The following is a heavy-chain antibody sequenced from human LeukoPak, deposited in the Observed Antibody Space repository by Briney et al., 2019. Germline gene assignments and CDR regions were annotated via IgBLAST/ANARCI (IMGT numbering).Heavy chain of an antibody. Sequence: GRSLRLSCAASGFTFSSYGMHWVRQAPGKGLEWVSAISGSGGSTYYADSVKGRITISRDNSKNTLYLQMNSLRAEDTAVYYCAKGRGYCSSTSCPHHFDYWGQGTLVTVSS. CDR2: ISGSGGST. D-gene: IGHD2-2*01. V-gene: IGHV3-23*01. J-gene: IGHJ4*02. CDR1: GFTFSSYG. CDR3: AKGRGYCSSTSCPHHFDY.